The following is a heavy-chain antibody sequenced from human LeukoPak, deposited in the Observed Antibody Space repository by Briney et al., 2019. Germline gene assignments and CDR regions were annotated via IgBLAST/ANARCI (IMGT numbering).Heavy chain of an antibody. CDR1: GFTFSAYG. CDR3: ARGGARDIWYFAY. V-gene: IGHV3-30*02. Sequence: GGSLRLSCEVSGFTFSAYGIHWVRQSPGKGLEGVAFVRYDGRDKFYADSVKGRFIVSKDNSRTTLRLQMNSLRGEDTAVYFCARGGARDIWYFAYWGQGIRVTVSS. D-gene: IGHD2-21*01. J-gene: IGHJ4*02. CDR2: VRYDGRDK.